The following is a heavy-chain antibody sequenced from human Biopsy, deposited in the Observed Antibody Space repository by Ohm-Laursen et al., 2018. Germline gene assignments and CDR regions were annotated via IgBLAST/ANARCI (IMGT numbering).Heavy chain of an antibody. CDR2: VGGGGRLT. V-gene: IGHV3-23*01. CDR3: ATSTMVRSSGHAFDI. CDR1: GFTFKDYA. Sequence: SLRLSCAASGFTFKDYAMNWIRQTPEKGLEWVSVVGGGGRLTDHTDFADSVRGRFTISRDNSKNTLDLQMNSLRAEDTAVYYCATSTMVRSSGHAFDIWGQGTVVTVS. D-gene: IGHD3-10*01. J-gene: IGHJ3*02.